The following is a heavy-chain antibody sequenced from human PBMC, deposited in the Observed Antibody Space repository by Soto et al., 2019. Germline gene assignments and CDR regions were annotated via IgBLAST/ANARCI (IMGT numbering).Heavy chain of an antibody. CDR2: ISAYNGNT. V-gene: IGHV1-18*01. D-gene: IGHD1-26*01. J-gene: IGHJ3*02. CDR3: ASFPGSYGGVAFDI. Sequence: QVQLVQSGAEVKKPGASVKVSCKASGYTFTSYGISWERQAPGQGFEWMGWISAYNGNTNYAQKLQGTVTMTSDTSTSTAYMELRSLRSDDTAVYYCASFPGSYGGVAFDIWGQGTMVTVSS. CDR1: GYTFTSYG.